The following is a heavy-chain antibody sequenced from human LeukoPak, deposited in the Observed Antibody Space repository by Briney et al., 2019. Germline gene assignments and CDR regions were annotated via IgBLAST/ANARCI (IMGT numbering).Heavy chain of an antibody. D-gene: IGHD3-3*01. CDR3: ARDQVPHDFWSGYYLGY. CDR1: GFTFSSYS. CDR2: IKQDGSEK. J-gene: IGHJ4*02. Sequence: GGSLRLSCAASGFTFSSYSMSWVRQAPGKGLEWVANIKQDGSEKYYVDSVKGRFTISRDNAKNSLYLQMNSLRAEDTAVYYCARDQVPHDFWSGYYLGYWGQGTLVTVSS. V-gene: IGHV3-7*01.